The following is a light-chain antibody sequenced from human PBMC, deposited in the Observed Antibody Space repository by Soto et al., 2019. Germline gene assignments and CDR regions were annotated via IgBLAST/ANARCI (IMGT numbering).Light chain of an antibody. Sequence: QSVLTQTASVSGSPGQSITISCSGTSRDVGNYNYVSWYQHHPGKAPKLMIYDVSNRPSGVSDRFSASKSGNTASLTISGLQAEDEADYYCSSYTGTSNLIFGGGTKVTVL. CDR3: SSYTGTSNLI. CDR2: DVS. V-gene: IGLV2-14*03. J-gene: IGLJ2*01. CDR1: SRDVGNYNY.